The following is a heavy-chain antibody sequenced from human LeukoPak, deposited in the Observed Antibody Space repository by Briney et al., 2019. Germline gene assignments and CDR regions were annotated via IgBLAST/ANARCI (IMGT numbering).Heavy chain of an antibody. CDR3: ARVGGVTMIP. J-gene: IGHJ5*02. Sequence: PGGSLRLSCAASGFTFSTYGMNWVRQAPGKGLEWVSTISTNSVATYYSDSVKGRFTISRDNSKNTLFLQMNSLRAEDTAVYYCARVGGVTMIPWGQGTLVTVSS. V-gene: IGHV3-23*01. CDR2: ISTNSVAT. D-gene: IGHD3-22*01. CDR1: GFTFSTYG.